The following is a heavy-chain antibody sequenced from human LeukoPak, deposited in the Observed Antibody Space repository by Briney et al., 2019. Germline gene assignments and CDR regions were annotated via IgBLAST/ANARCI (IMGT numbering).Heavy chain of an antibody. CDR2: IYDSGTT. V-gene: IGHV4-59*01. D-gene: IGHD1-7*01. Sequence: PSETLSLTCTVSGGSFGNYYWSWIRRPPGKGLEWIAYIYDSGTTNYNPSLKSRVTISVDTSKNQFSLKLSSVTAADTAVYYCARENWNYARDAFDIWGQGTMVTVSS. J-gene: IGHJ3*02. CDR3: ARENWNYARDAFDI. CDR1: GGSFGNYY.